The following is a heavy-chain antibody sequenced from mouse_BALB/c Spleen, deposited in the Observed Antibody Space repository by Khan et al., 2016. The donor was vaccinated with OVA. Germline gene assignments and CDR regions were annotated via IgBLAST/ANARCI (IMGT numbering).Heavy chain of an antibody. CDR1: GSTFSNYG. J-gene: IGHJ2*01. CDR2: ISSGGFFT. D-gene: IGHD1-1*01. Sequence: EVELVESGGGFLKPGGSLKLSCAASGSTFSNYGLSWVRQTPEKSLEWVPTISSGGFFTYYPARLKGEFTISGDNAENTLYLQMSSLRSEDTAMYYCARTPGYYGSGYFDYWGQGTTLTVSS. V-gene: IGHV5-9-3*01. CDR3: ARTPGYYGSGYFDY.